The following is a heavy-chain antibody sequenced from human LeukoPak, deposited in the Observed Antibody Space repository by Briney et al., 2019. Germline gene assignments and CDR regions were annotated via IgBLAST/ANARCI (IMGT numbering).Heavy chain of an antibody. CDR1: GFTFSACS. J-gene: IGHJ4*02. Sequence: PGGSLRLSCAASGFTFSACSMDWVRQAPGKGLEWVSYISSSSSYTNYADSVKGRFTISRDNAKNSLYLQMNSLRAEDTAVYYCARSLVVPAALDYWGQGTLVTVSS. D-gene: IGHD2-2*01. V-gene: IGHV3-21*05. CDR2: ISSSSSYT. CDR3: ARSLVVPAALDY.